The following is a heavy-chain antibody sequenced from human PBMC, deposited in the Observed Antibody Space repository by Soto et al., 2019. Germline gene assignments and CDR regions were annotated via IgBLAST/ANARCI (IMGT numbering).Heavy chain of an antibody. CDR2: LYFYGST. D-gene: IGHD3-10*01. CDR1: GFTVSDNR. Sequence: EVQLVETGGGLIQPGGSLRLSCIVSGFTVSDNRMTWVRQAPGQGLEWVADLYFYGSTNYADSVRGRFTISRDNSKNTLFLQMNSLRAEDTAIYYCAKKVNSGSGSQYFDYWGQGTLVTVSS. CDR3: AKKVNSGSGSQYFDY. V-gene: IGHV3-53*02. J-gene: IGHJ4*02.